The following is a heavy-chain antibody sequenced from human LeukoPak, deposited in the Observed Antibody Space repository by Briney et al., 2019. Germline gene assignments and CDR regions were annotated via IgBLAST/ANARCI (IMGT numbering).Heavy chain of an antibody. CDR1: GYTFTGYY. CDR2: INPNSGGT. Sequence: VASVKVSCKASGYTFTGYYMHWVRQAPGQGLEWMGRINPNSGGTNYAQKFQGRVTMTGDTSINTAYMELSRLRSDDTAVYYCARGVGLYCSGGSCDAFDIWGQGTMVTVSS. V-gene: IGHV1-2*06. D-gene: IGHD2-15*01. J-gene: IGHJ3*02. CDR3: ARGVGLYCSGGSCDAFDI.